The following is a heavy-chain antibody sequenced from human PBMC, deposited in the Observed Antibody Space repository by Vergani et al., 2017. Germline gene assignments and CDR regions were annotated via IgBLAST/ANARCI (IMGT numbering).Heavy chain of an antibody. CDR2: IYTSGST. Sequence: QVQLQESGPGLVKPSQTLSLTCTVSGGSISSGSYYWSWIRQPAGKGLEWIGRIYTSGSTHYNPSLKSRVTISVDTSQNQFSLKLSSVTAADTAVYYCARGLVRLGLWPWGQGTLVTVSS. V-gene: IGHV4-61*02. D-gene: IGHD4/OR15-4a*01. J-gene: IGHJ5*02. CDR3: ARGLVRLGLWP. CDR1: GGSISSGSYY.